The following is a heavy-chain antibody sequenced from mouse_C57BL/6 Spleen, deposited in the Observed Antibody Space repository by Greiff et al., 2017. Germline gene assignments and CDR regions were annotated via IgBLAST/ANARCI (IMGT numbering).Heavy chain of an antibody. J-gene: IGHJ2*01. D-gene: IGHD1-1*01. V-gene: IGHV1-42*01. Sequence: EVQLQQSGPELVKPGASVKISCKASGYSFTGYYMNWVKQSPEKSLEWIGEINPSTGGTTYNQKFKAKATLTVDKSSSTAYMQLKSLTSEDSAVYYCARNSIYYYDWGQGTTLTVSS. CDR3: ARNSIYYYD. CDR2: INPSTGGT. CDR1: GYSFTGYY.